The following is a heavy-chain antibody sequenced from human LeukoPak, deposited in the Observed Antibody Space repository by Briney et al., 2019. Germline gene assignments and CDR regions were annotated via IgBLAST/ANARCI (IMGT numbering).Heavy chain of an antibody. Sequence: GGSLRLFCAASGFTFSSYSMNWVRQAPGKGLEWVAVISYDGSNKYYADSVKGRFTISRDNSKNTLYLQMNSLRAEDTAVYYCAKRMGPSIAAADLDYWGQGTLITVSS. D-gene: IGHD6-13*01. CDR2: ISYDGSNK. CDR1: GFTFSSYS. V-gene: IGHV3-30*18. J-gene: IGHJ4*02. CDR3: AKRMGPSIAAADLDY.